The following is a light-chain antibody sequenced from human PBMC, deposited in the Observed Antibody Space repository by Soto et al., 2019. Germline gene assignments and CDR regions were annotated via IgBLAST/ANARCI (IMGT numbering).Light chain of an antibody. J-gene: IGLJ2*01. Sequence: QSVLTQPHSVSGAPGQRVTISCTGSNSNIGANYDVYWYQQLPGTAPKLLISDNSDRPSEVPDRFSGSKSGTSASLAITGLQAEDEADYYCQSYDSSLGVVVFGGGTKLTVL. V-gene: IGLV1-40*01. CDR3: QSYDSSLGVVV. CDR1: NSNIGANYD. CDR2: DNS.